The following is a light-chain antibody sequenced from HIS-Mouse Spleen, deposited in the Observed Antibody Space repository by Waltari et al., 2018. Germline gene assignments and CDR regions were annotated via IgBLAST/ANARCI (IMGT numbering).Light chain of an antibody. CDR3: YSTDSSGNHRV. CDR2: EDS. Sequence: SYELTQPPSVSVSTGQTARITCTADSLPIKCAYWYQQKSGQAPVLVIYEDSKRPSGIPESFSGSSSGTMANLTISGAQVEDEADYYCYSTDSSGNHRVFGGGTKLTVL. CDR1: SLPIKC. V-gene: IGLV3-10*01. J-gene: IGLJ2*01.